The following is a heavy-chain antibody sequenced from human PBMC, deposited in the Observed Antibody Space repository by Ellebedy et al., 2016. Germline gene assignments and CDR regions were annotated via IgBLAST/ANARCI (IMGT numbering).Heavy chain of an antibody. CDR1: GFTFDDYA. D-gene: IGHD6-13*01. V-gene: IGHV3-9*01. CDR3: VKDMGPAAGSGGFDY. J-gene: IGHJ4*02. Sequence: GGSLRLSCAVSGFTFDDYAMHWVRQVPGKGLEWVSQINWNSASIGYADSVKGRFTISRDNAKNSLYLQMDSLRVDDTALYYCVKDMGPAAGSGGFDYWGQGTLVTVSS. CDR2: INWNSASI.